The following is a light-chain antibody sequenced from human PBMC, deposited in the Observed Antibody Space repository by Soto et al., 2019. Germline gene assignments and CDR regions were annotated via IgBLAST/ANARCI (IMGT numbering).Light chain of an antibody. V-gene: IGKV1-9*01. CDR1: QAISSY. Sequence: IQLTQSPSSLSASVGDRVTITCRASQAISSYLAWYQQKPGKAPNLLIYAASTLQSGVPSRFSGSGSGTDFTLTISSLQPEDFATYYCQQVTTFPRTFGQGTKVEIK. CDR2: AAS. J-gene: IGKJ1*01. CDR3: QQVTTFPRT.